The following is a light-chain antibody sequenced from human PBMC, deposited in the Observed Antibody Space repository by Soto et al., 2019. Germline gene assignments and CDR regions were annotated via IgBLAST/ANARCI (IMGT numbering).Light chain of an antibody. CDR2: EGS. CDR3: CSFAGSSPS. Sequence: QSALTQPASVSGSPGQSITISCTGTSSDIGNYNLVSWYQQHPDEAPKLMIYEGSKRPSGVSNRFSASKSGNTASLTISGLQAEDEADYYCCSFAGSSPSFGGGTKLTVL. CDR1: SSDIGNYNL. V-gene: IGLV2-23*01. J-gene: IGLJ2*01.